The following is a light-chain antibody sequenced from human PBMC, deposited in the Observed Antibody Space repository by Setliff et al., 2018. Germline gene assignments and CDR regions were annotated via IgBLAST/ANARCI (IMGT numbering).Light chain of an antibody. CDR1: SSDIGGDNY. CDR3: SSYTRSSTYV. V-gene: IGLV2-14*03. CDR2: DAS. Sequence: LTQPASVSGSLGQSITISCTGTSSDIGGDNYVSWYQQLPGKAPQLIIYDASSRPSGVSHRFSGSKSGYTASLTISGLQAGDEADYYCSSYTRSSTYVFGGGTKVTVL. J-gene: IGLJ1*01.